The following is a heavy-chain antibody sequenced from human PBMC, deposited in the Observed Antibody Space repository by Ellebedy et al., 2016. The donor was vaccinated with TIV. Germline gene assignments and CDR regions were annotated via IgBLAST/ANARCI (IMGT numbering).Heavy chain of an antibody. CDR2: MNPNSGNT. CDR3: ARGGSSSSLWFDP. J-gene: IGHJ5*02. V-gene: IGHV1-8*01. D-gene: IGHD6-6*01. CDR1: GYTFTSYD. Sequence: AASVKVSCKASGYTFTSYDINWVRQATGQGLEWMGWMNPNSGNTGDAQKFQGRVTITRNNSIRTAYMELSRLRSEDTAVYYCARGGSSSSLWFDPWGQGTLVTVSS.